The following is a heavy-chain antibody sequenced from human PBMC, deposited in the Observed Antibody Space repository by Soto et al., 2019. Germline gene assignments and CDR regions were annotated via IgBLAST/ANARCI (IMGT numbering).Heavy chain of an antibody. V-gene: IGHV1-18*01. D-gene: IGHD1-1*01. CDR1: GYTFTSYG. CDR3: ARGRYGDY. CDR2: ISAHNDNT. J-gene: IGHJ4*02. Sequence: QVHLVQSGAEVKKPGASVKVSCKCSGYTFTSYGITWVRQAPGQGLEWMGWISAHNDNTDYAQKLQGRVTGTRDTSTSTAYRELRSRRSDDTAVYYCARGRYGDYWGQGALVTVSS.